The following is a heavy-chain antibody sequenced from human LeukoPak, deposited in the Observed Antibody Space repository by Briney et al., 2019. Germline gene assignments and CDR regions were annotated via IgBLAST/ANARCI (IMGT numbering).Heavy chain of an antibody. J-gene: IGHJ6*03. CDR2: IYTSGST. D-gene: IGHD6-13*01. CDR3: ARALSYSSSWAYYYNMDV. CDR1: GGSISSYY. V-gene: IGHV4-4*07. Sequence: SETLSLTCTVSGGSISSYYWSWIRQPAGKGLEWIGRIYTSGSTNYNPSLKSRVTMSVDTSKNQFSLKVSSVTAADTAVYYCARALSYSSSWAYYYNMDVWGKGTTVTISS.